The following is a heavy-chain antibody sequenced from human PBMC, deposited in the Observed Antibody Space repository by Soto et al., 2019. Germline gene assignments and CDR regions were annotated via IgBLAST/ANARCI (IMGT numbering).Heavy chain of an antibody. CDR2: TYYNGNA. V-gene: IGHV4-39*01. D-gene: IGHD3-22*01. J-gene: IGHJ4*02. CDR1: GASIDRSNYY. Sequence: QLQLQESGPGLVKPSETLSLTCTVSGASIDRSNYYWDWIRQPPGKGLEWIGTTYYNGNAYYNPSLKSRVNMSVDTSKNQFSLKLISVTAADTAVYYCARHFVAVVIKGWGYWGQGTLVTVSS. CDR3: ARHFVAVVIKGWGY.